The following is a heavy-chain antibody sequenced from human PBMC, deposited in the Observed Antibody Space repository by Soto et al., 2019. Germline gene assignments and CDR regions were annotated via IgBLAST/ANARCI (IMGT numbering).Heavy chain of an antibody. D-gene: IGHD7-27*01. CDR1: GFTFSSYA. V-gene: IGHV3-23*01. J-gene: IGHJ6*02. CDR2: ISGSGGST. Sequence: GGSLRLSCAASGFTFSSYAMSWVRQAPGKGLEWVSAISGSGGSTYYADSVKGRFTISRDNSKNTLYLQMNSLRAEDTAVYYCARESAGVGYYYYGMDVWGQGTTVTVSS. CDR3: ARESAGVGYYYYGMDV.